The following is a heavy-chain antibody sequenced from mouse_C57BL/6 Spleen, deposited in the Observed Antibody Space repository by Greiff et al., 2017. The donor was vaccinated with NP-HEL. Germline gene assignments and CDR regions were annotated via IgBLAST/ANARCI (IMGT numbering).Heavy chain of an antibody. CDR3: ARFDYGTPFAY. V-gene: IGHV1-76*01. CDR1: GYTFTDYY. D-gene: IGHD1-1*01. Sequence: VQLQQSGAELVRPGASVKLSCKASGYTFTDYYINWVKQRPGQGLEWIARIYPGSGNTYYNEKFKGKATLTAEKSSSTAYMQLSSLTSEDSAVYFCARFDYGTPFAYWGQGTLVTVSA. CDR2: IYPGSGNT. J-gene: IGHJ3*01.